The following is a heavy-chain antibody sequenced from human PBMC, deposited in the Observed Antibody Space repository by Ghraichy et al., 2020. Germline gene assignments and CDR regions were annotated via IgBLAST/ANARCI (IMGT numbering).Heavy chain of an antibody. V-gene: IGHV4-31*03. Sequence: SQTLSLTCTVSGGSISSGGYYWSWIRQHPGKGLEWIGYIYYSGSTYYNPSLKSRVTISVDTSKNQFSLKLSSVTAADTAVYYCARGGWGSGSYFEAYWGQGTLVTVSS. CDR1: GGSISSGGYY. D-gene: IGHD3-10*01. CDR2: IYYSGST. J-gene: IGHJ4*02. CDR3: ARGGWGSGSYFEAY.